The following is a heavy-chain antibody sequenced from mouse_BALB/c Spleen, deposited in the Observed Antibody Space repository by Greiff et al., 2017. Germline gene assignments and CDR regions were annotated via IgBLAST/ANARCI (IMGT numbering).Heavy chain of an antibody. D-gene: IGHD1-2*01. Sequence: EVHLVESGGGLVKPGGSLKLSCAASGFTFSDYYMYWVRQTPEKRLEWVATISDGGSYTYYPDSVKGRFTISRDNAKNNLYLQMSSLKSEDTAMYYCAREGVLTTATAYWGQGTLVTVSA. J-gene: IGHJ3*01. V-gene: IGHV5-4*02. CDR2: ISDGGSYT. CDR3: AREGVLTTATAY. CDR1: GFTFSDYY.